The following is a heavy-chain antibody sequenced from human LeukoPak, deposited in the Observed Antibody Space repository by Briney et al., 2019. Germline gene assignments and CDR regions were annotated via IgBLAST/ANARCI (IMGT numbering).Heavy chain of an antibody. J-gene: IGHJ3*02. V-gene: IGHV3-21*01. CDR3: ARARYSGSYSGAFDI. Sequence: GGSLRLSCAASGFTFNTYNMNWVRQAPGKGLEWVSSLSSANSSYIYYADSVKGRFTISRDNAKNSLYLQMNNLRVEDTAVYYCARARYSGSYSGAFDIWGPGTMVTVSS. CDR1: GFTFNTYN. D-gene: IGHD1-26*01. CDR2: LSSANSSYI.